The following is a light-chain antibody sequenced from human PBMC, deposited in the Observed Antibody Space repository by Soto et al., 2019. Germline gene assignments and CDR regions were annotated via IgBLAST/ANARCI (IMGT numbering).Light chain of an antibody. CDR3: AAWDDSLNGLYV. CDR1: SSNIGSNT. J-gene: IGLJ1*01. V-gene: IGLV1-44*01. Sequence: QSVLTQPPSASGTPGQRVAISCSGSSSNIGSNTVNWYQKLPGTAPKLLIYTNNQRPSGVSDRFSGSKSGTSASLAISGLQSGDEADYYCAAWDDSLNGLYVFGTGTKVTVL. CDR2: TNN.